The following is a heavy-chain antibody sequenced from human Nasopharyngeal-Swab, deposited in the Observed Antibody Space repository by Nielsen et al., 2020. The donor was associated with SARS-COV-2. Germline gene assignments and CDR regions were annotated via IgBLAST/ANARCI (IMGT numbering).Heavy chain of an antibody. V-gene: IGHV4-34*01. D-gene: IGHD7-27*01. J-gene: IGHJ4*02. CDR3: ARGGIPTGDLPTGYYFDY. CDR2: INHSGST. CDR1: GGSFSGYY. Sequence: SETLSLTCAVSGGSFSGYYWSWIRQPPGKGLEWIGEINHSGSTNYSPSLKSRVTISVDTSKNQFSLKLSSVTAADTAVYYCARGGIPTGDLPTGYYFDYWGQGTLVTVSS.